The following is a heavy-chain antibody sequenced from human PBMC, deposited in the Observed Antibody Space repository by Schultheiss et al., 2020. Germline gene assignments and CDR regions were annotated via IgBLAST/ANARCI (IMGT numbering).Heavy chain of an antibody. CDR2: IYSGGST. D-gene: IGHD5-24*01. V-gene: IGHV3-66*04. CDR3: ASHRDGHNPFDY. CDR1: GFTVSRNY. J-gene: IGHJ4*02. Sequence: GGSLRLSCAASGFTVSRNYISWVRQAPGKGLEWVSVIYSGGSTYYADSVKGRFTISRDNSKNTLYLQMNSLRDEDTAVYYCASHRDGHNPFDYWGQGILVTVSS.